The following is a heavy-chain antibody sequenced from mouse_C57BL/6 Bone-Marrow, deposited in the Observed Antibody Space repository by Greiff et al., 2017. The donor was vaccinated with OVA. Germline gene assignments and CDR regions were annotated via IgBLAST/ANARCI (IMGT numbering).Heavy chain of an antibody. D-gene: IGHD1-1*01. CDR2: IDPANDNT. V-gene: IGHV14-3*01. CDR3: AGGNFGSSFYAMDY. Sequence: EVQGVESVAELVRPGASVKLSCTASGFTIKNTYMPWVQQRPEQGLEWIGRIDPANDNTKYAPKFQGKVTMTADTSSHTAYLQLSSQSSEDTAVYCGAGGNFGSSFYAMDYWGQGTSVTVSS. CDR1: GFTIKNTY. J-gene: IGHJ4*01.